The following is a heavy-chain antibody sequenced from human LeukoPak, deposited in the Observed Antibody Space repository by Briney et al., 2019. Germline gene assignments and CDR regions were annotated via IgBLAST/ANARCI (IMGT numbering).Heavy chain of an antibody. CDR3: ARDYDFWRVAYYYYGMDV. D-gene: IGHD3-3*01. J-gene: IGHJ6*02. CDR2: ISSSSSYI. CDR1: GFTFSSYA. Sequence: GGSLRLSCAASGFTFSSYAMSWVRQAPGKGLEWVSSISSSSSYIYYADSVKGRFTISRDNAKNSLYLQMNSLRAEDTAVYYCARDYDFWRVAYYYYGMDVWGQGTTVTVSS. V-gene: IGHV3-21*01.